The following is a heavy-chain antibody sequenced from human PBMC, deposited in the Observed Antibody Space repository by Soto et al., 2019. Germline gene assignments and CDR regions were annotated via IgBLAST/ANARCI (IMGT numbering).Heavy chain of an antibody. CDR1: GLIFSNPW. D-gene: IGHD6-13*01. CDR2: IKSKTDGGTT. V-gene: IGHV3-15*07. J-gene: IGHJ4*02. Sequence: GGSLSLVSGASGLIFSNPWLNSVRQATGKGLEWVGRIKSKTDGGTTDYAAPVKGRFTISRDDSKNTLYLQMNSLKTEYTAVYYCTTDRGSSWCDYWGQGTLVTVSS. CDR3: TTDRGSSWCDY.